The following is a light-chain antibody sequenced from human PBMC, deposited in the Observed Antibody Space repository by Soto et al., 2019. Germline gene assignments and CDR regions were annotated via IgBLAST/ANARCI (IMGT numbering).Light chain of an antibody. V-gene: IGLV4-69*01. CDR3: QTWGTGIPWV. CDR1: SGHSSYA. Sequence: QAVVTQSPSASASLGASVKLTCTLSSGHSSYAIAWNQQQPEKGPRYLMKLNSDGSHSNGDGIPDPFSGSSTGAARYLTISSLQSEDEADYYCQTWGTGIPWVFGAGTKLTVL. J-gene: IGLJ3*02. CDR2: LNSDGSH.